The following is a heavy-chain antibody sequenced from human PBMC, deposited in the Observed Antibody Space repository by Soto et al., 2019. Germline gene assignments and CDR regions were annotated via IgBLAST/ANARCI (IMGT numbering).Heavy chain of an antibody. V-gene: IGHV3-64*01. Sequence: GGSLRLSCAASGFTFSSYAMHWVRQAPGKGLEYVSAISSNGGSTYYANSVKGRFTISRDNSKNTLYLQMGSLRAEDMAVYYCARDQAGFGDPNYYYYMDVWGKGTTVTVSS. D-gene: IGHD3-10*01. CDR2: ISSNGGST. CDR3: ARDQAGFGDPNYYYYMDV. J-gene: IGHJ6*03. CDR1: GFTFSSYA.